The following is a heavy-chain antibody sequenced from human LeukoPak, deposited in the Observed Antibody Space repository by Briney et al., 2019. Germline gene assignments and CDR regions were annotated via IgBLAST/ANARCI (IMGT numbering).Heavy chain of an antibody. CDR2: ISSDGGRT. V-gene: IGHV3-64D*09. J-gene: IGHJ4*02. CDR3: VKDPSGNYFYFDY. Sequence: GGSLRLSCSASGFTFSSFAMFWVRQAPGKGLEYVSGISSDGGRTNYADSVKARFTISRDNSKVTLYLQMTSLRPEDTAICYCVKDPSGNYFYFDYWGQGTLVTVSS. D-gene: IGHD1-26*01. CDR1: GFTFSSFA.